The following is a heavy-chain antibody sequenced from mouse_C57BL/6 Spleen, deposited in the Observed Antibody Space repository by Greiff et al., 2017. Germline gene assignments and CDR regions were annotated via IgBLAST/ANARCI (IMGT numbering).Heavy chain of an antibody. Sequence: EVKVVESEGGLVQPGSSMKLSCTASGFTFSDYYMAWVRQVPEKGLEWVANINYDGSSTYYLDSLKSRFIISRDNAKNILYLQMSSLKSEDTATYYCARDNYYGSSSRAMDYWGQGTSVTVSS. D-gene: IGHD1-1*01. J-gene: IGHJ4*01. CDR1: GFTFSDYY. CDR2: INYDGSST. CDR3: ARDNYYGSSSRAMDY. V-gene: IGHV5-16*01.